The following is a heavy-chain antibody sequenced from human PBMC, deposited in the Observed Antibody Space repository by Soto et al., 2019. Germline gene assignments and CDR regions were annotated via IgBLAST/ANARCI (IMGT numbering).Heavy chain of an antibody. CDR1: GFTFSSYA. D-gene: IGHD3-10*01. CDR2: ISGSGGTT. Sequence: EVPLLESGGGLVQPGGSLRLCCAASGFTFSSYAMSWVRQAPGKGLEWVSAISGSGGTTYYAESVKGRFTISRDNSKNTVYLQMNSLRAEDTAVYYCAKHMFITMGRGKFDYWGQGTLVTVSS. CDR3: AKHMFITMGRGKFDY. J-gene: IGHJ4*02. V-gene: IGHV3-23*01.